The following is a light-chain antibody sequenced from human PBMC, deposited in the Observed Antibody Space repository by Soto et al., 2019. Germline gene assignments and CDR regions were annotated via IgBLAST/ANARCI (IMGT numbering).Light chain of an antibody. CDR2: DVT. CDR3: TSYASSSTPVV. Sequence: QSVLTQPASVSGSPGQSITISCTGTSSDIGGYKYVSWYQHHPGTAPKLMIYDVTNRPSGVSNRFSGSKSGNTASLTISGLQAEDEGDYYCTSYASSSTPVVFGGATNLTVL. J-gene: IGLJ2*01. V-gene: IGLV2-14*03. CDR1: SSDIGGYKY.